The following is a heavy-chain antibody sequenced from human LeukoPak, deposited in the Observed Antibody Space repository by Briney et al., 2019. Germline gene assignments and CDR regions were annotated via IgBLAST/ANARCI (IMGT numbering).Heavy chain of an antibody. CDR2: IYYSGNA. CDR1: DSSISTYY. Sequence: SETLSLTCAVSDSSISTYYWNWIRKPPGKGLEWIGYIYYSGNANYNPSLKSRVTISVDTSKNQFSLNLTSVTAADTAVYYCARACYCYDTMGETWGQGILVTVSS. J-gene: IGHJ4*02. D-gene: IGHD3-22*01. CDR3: ARACYCYDTMGET. V-gene: IGHV4-59*01.